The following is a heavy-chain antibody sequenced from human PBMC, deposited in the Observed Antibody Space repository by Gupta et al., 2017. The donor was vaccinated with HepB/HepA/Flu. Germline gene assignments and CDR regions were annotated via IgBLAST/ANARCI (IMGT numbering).Heavy chain of an antibody. CDR3: ARAIAGSRPYYYSYYRDV. D-gene: IGHD2-21*01. CDR1: GYTFISYD. Sequence: QVQLVQSGAAVKKPGASVKVSCEASGYTFISYDINWVRQASGQGLEWMGWMNPHTGNTGYAQKFQGRVTITKNTSISTVYMELSSLRSEDTAVYYCARAIAGSRPYYYSYYRDVWGRGTTVTVSS. J-gene: IGHJ6*03. V-gene: IGHV1-8*01. CDR2: MNPHTGNT.